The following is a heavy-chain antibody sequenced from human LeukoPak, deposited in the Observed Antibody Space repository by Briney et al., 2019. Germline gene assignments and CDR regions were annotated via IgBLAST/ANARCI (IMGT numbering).Heavy chain of an antibody. V-gene: IGHV4-39*01. CDR1: GGSISSSSYY. CDR2: IYYSGST. D-gene: IGHD2/OR15-2a*01. CDR3: ARHSPNVKGDYFDY. J-gene: IGHJ4*02. Sequence: SETLSLTCTVSGGSISSSSYYWGWIRQPPGKGLEWIGSIYYSGSTYYNPSLRSRVSISVDTSKNQFSLNLRSVTAEDTAVYHCARHSPNVKGDYFDYWGQGTLVTVSS.